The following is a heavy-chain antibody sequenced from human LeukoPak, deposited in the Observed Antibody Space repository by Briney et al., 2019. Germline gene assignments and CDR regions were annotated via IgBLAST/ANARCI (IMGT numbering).Heavy chain of an antibody. D-gene: IGHD3-3*01. Sequence: SETLSLTCTVSGGSISSGRYYWNWIRQPPGKGLEWIGEINHSGSTNYNTSLKSRVTISVDTPKNQFSLKLSSVTAADTAVYYCARGRYDFWSVQNWFDPWGQGTLVTVSS. CDR3: ARGRYDFWSVQNWFDP. CDR2: INHSGST. J-gene: IGHJ5*02. CDR1: GGSISSGRYY. V-gene: IGHV4-39*07.